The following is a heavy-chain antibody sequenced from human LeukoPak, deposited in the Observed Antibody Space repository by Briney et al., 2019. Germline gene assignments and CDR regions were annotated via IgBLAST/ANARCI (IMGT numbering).Heavy chain of an antibody. V-gene: IGHV4-38-2*02. Sequence: KPSGTLSLTCTVSGYSISSGYYWSWIRQPPGKGLEWIGEINHSGSTNYNPSLKSRVTISVDTSKNQFSLKLSSATAADTAVYYCARHGYSSSWYRVFDYWGQGTLVTVSS. CDR2: INHSGST. CDR3: ARHGYSSSWYRVFDY. J-gene: IGHJ4*02. D-gene: IGHD6-13*01. CDR1: GYSISSGYY.